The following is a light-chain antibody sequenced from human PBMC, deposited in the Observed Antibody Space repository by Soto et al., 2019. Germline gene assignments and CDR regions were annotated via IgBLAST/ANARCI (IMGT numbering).Light chain of an antibody. CDR1: RSNIGTYA. V-gene: IGLV1-44*01. CDR2: RNH. Sequence: QSVLTQSPSASATPGQRVTISCSGGRSNIGTYAVNWYQQLPGTAPTLLIFRNHQRPSGVPDRFSGSKSGTSAALAISGPQSEDEADYYCAAWDDILTAVVFGGVTKLTV. CDR3: AAWDDILTAVV. J-gene: IGLJ2*01.